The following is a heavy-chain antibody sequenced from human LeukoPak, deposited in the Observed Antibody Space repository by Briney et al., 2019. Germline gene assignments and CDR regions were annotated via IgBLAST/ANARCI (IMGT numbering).Heavy chain of an antibody. V-gene: IGHV4-28*01. J-gene: IGHJ6*04. CDR1: GYSISSSSW. CDR2: IYYSGST. D-gene: IGHD2-2*01. CDR3: AATYLSSTSWEAMDV. Sequence: SDTLSLTCAVSGYSISSSSWWGWIRQPPGKGLEWIGYIYYSGSTYYNPSLESRVTMSVDTSKNQFSLKLSSVTAVGTAVYYCAATYLSSTSWEAMDVWGKGTTVIVSS.